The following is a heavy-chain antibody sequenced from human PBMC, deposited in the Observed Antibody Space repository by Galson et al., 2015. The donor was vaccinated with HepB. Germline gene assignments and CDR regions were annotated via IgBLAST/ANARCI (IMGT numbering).Heavy chain of an antibody. J-gene: IGHJ6*02. CDR2: IIPILGIA. CDR1: GGTFSSYA. Sequence: SVKVSCKASGGTFSSYAISWVRQAPGQGLEWMGRIIPILGIANYAQKFQGRVTITADKSASTAYMELSSLRSEDTAVYYCARGAQYYYGSGSYYYPQDYYYGMDVWGQGTTVTVSS. CDR3: ARGAQYYYGSGSYYYPQDYYYGMDV. D-gene: IGHD3-10*01. V-gene: IGHV1-69*04.